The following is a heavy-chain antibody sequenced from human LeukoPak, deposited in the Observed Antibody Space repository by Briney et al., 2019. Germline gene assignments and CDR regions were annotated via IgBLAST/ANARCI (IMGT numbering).Heavy chain of an antibody. Sequence: GGSLRLSCAASGFTFSSYEMNWVRQAPGKGLEWVSYISSSGSTIYYADSVKGRFTISRDNAKNSLYLQMNSLRAEDTAVYYCARDKRYSSGWYGAYFDYWGQGTLVTVSS. CDR2: ISSSGSTI. CDR3: ARDKRYSSGWYGAYFDY. V-gene: IGHV3-48*03. CDR1: GFTFSSYE. J-gene: IGHJ4*02. D-gene: IGHD6-19*01.